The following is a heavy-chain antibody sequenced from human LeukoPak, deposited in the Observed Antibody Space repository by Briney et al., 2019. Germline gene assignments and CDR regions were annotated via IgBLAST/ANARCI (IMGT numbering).Heavy chain of an antibody. D-gene: IGHD5-12*01. CDR2: TSGSGVNS. Sequence: PGGSLRLSCAASGFTLRSYDMSWVRQAPGKGLEWVAATSGSGVNSYYADSVRGRFTISRDNSQNTLYLQMDSLRAEDTALYYCAKEYSGYDFDYWGQGTLVTVSP. V-gene: IGHV3-23*01. J-gene: IGHJ4*02. CDR3: AKEYSGYDFDY. CDR1: GFTLRSYD.